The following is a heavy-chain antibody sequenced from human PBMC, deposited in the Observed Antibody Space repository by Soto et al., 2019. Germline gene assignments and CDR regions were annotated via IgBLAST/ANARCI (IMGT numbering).Heavy chain of an antibody. CDR2: IYYSGST. V-gene: IGHV4-39*01. Sequence: SETLSLTCTVSDGSISSSSYYWGWIRQPPGKGLEWIGSIYYSGSTYYNPSLKSRVTISVDTSKNQFSLKLSSVTAADTAVYYCARHGLVGYCSGGSCWIGWFDPWGQGTLVTVSS. CDR3: ARHGLVGYCSGGSCWIGWFDP. J-gene: IGHJ5*02. D-gene: IGHD2-15*01. CDR1: DGSISSSSYY.